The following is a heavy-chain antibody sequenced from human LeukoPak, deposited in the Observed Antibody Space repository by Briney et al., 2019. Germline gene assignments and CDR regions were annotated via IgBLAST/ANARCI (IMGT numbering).Heavy chain of an antibody. J-gene: IGHJ6*02. CDR3: ARGTVWRLGSYGLDV. CDR2: IYSGGST. D-gene: IGHD3-16*01. Sequence: GGSLRLSCVASGFTVSSKYMSWVRQAPGKGLEWVSVIYSGGSTYYGESVKGRFTISRDNSKNTVYLQMNALRAEDSAVYYCARGTVWRLGSYGLDVWGQGPRSPSP. V-gene: IGHV3-53*01. CDR1: GFTVSSKY.